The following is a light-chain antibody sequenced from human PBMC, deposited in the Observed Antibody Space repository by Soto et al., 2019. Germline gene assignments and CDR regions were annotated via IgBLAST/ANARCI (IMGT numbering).Light chain of an antibody. Sequence: EIVLTQSPGTLSLSPGQRATLSCRASPSVSSTYLAWYQQKPGQAPRLLIYGASSRATGIPDRFSGSGSGTDFTLTISRLEPEDFAGYYCQQYGGSPLTFGGGTKVEIK. J-gene: IGKJ4*01. CDR2: GAS. CDR3: QQYGGSPLT. V-gene: IGKV3-20*01. CDR1: PSVSSTY.